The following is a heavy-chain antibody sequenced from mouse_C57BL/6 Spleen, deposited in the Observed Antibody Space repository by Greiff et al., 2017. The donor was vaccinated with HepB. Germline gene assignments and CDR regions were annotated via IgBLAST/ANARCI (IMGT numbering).Heavy chain of an antibody. V-gene: IGHV1-49*01. D-gene: IGHD3-2*02. Sequence: LKESGAELVRPGSSVKLSCKDSYFAFMASAMHWVKQRPGHGLEWIGSFTMYSDATEYSENFKGKATLTANTSSSTAYMELSSLTSEDSAVYYCARGRGDSSGYGAMDYWGQGTSVTVSS. CDR1: YFAFMASA. CDR3: ARGRGDSSGYGAMDY. CDR2: FTMYSDAT. J-gene: IGHJ4*01.